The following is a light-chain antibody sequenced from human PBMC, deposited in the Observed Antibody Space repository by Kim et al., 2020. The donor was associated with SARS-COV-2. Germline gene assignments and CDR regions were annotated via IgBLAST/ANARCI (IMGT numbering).Light chain of an antibody. CDR3: SSYTRYITWV. V-gene: IGLV2-14*01. CDR2: DVN. Sequence: QSALTQPASVSGSPGQSITISCTGTSSDVGAYNYVSWYQQHPGTAPKVVIYDVNTRPSGVSNRFSGSKSGNTASLTISGLQAEDEADYYCSSYTRYITWVFGGGTQLTVL. J-gene: IGLJ3*02. CDR1: SSDVGAYNY.